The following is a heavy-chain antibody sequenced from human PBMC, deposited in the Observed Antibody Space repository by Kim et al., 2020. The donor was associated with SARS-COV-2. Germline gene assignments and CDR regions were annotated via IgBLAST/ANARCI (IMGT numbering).Heavy chain of an antibody. Sequence: SETLSLTCSVSGGSVSSSSYYWGWIRRPPGKGLEWIGSIYYTGNTYYSPSLKSRVTISVDKSKNQFSLRLSSVTAADTAVYYCARHGTSSGYYLRFEYWGQGNLVTVSS. CDR3: ARHGTSSGYYLRFEY. J-gene: IGHJ4*02. D-gene: IGHD3-22*01. V-gene: IGHV4-39*01. CDR2: IYYTGNT. CDR1: GGSVSSSSYY.